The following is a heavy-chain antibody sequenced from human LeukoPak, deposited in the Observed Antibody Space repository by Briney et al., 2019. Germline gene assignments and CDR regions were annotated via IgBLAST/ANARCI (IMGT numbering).Heavy chain of an antibody. D-gene: IGHD1-7*01. CDR1: GYSISSGHY. V-gene: IGHV4-38-2*02. Sequence: SETLSLTCTVSGYSISSGHYWGWIRQPPGKGLEWIGSMYHSGSTYYNPPLKSRVTIAIDTSKNQFSLKLSSVTAADTAVYYCAREWNYYAFEIWGQGTMVSVSS. CDR3: AREWNYYAFEI. CDR2: MYHSGST. J-gene: IGHJ3*02.